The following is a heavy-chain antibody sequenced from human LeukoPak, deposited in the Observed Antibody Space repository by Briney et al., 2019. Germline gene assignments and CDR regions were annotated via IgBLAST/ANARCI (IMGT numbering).Heavy chain of an antibody. D-gene: IGHD2-15*01. J-gene: IGHJ4*02. CDR1: GGTFSSYA. Sequence: SVKVSCKASGGTFSSYAISWVRQAPGQGLEWMGGIIPIFGTANYARKFQGRVTITADESTSTAYMELSSLRSEDTAVYYCARVGEAPDIGGYYFDYWGQGTLVTVSS. V-gene: IGHV1-69*13. CDR3: ARVGEAPDIGGYYFDY. CDR2: IIPIFGTA.